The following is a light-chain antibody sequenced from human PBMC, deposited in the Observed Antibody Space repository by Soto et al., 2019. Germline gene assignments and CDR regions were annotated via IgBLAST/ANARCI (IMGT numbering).Light chain of an antibody. Sequence: EFVLTQSPGTLSLSRGEGATLSCRASQTVRNNYLAWYQQKPGQAPRLLIYDASSRATGIPDRFSGSGSGTDFTLTISRLEPEDFAVYYCQQYGSSPRTFGQGTKVDIK. CDR3: QQYGSSPRT. V-gene: IGKV3-20*01. CDR2: DAS. CDR1: QTVRNNY. J-gene: IGKJ1*01.